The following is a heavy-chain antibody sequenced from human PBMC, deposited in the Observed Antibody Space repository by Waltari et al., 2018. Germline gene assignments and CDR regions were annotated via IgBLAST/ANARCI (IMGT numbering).Heavy chain of an antibody. J-gene: IGHJ4*02. CDR2: IYYSGST. CDR1: GGSIRSSSYY. Sequence: QLQLQESGPGLVKPSETLSLTCTVSGGSIRSSSYYWGWIRQPPGKGLEWIGSIYYSGSTYYNPSLKSRVTISVDTSKNQFSLKLSSVTAADTAVYYCARGGTIAAAGMGGQGTLVTVSS. V-gene: IGHV4-39*07. CDR3: ARGGTIAAAGM. D-gene: IGHD6-13*01.